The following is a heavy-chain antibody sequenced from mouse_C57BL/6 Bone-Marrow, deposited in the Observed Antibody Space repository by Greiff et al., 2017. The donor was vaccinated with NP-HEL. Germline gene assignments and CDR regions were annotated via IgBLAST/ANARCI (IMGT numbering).Heavy chain of an antibody. CDR3: ARLALYCSPFYWYFDV. J-gene: IGHJ1*03. CDR2: INPNNGGT. CDR1: GYTFTDYY. D-gene: IGHD1-1*01. V-gene: IGHV1-26*01. Sequence: EVQLQQSGPELVKPGASVKISCKASGYTFTDYYMNWVKQSHGKSLEWIGDINPNNGGTSYNQKFKGKATLTVDKSSSTAYMELRSLTSEDSAVYYCARLALYCSPFYWYFDVWGTGTTVTVSS.